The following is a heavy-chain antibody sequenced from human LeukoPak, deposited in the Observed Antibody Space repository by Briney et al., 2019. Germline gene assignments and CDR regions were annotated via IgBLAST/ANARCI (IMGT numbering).Heavy chain of an antibody. CDR3: ARALSSGYYYFDY. Sequence: KAGGSLRLSCAASGFTFSDYYMSWIRQAPGKGLEWVSYISSSGSTIYYADSVKGRFTISRDNAKNSLYLQMNSLRAEGTAVYYCARALSSGYYYFDYWGQGTLVTVSS. D-gene: IGHD6-19*01. V-gene: IGHV3-11*01. CDR1: GFTFSDYY. CDR2: ISSSGSTI. J-gene: IGHJ4*02.